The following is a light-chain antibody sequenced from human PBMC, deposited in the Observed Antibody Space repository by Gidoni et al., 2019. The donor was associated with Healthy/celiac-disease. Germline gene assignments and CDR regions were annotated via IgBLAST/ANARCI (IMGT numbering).Light chain of an antibody. CDR3: CSYAGSSTLV. CDR1: SSDVGSDNL. CDR2: AGS. V-gene: IGLV2-23*01. J-gene: IGLJ2*01. Sequence: QSALTPPASVSGSPGQSITISCTGTSSDVGSDNLVSWYQQHPGKAPRLSIYAGSKRPSGVSNRFSGSKAGNTAALTISGLQAEDEADYYCCSYAGSSTLVFGGGTKLTVL.